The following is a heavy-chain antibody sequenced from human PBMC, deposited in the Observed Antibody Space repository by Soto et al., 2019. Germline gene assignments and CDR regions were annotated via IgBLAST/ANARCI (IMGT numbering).Heavy chain of an antibody. D-gene: IGHD1-26*01. V-gene: IGHV3-33*01. CDR3: AREYVGATNYFDY. J-gene: IGHJ4*02. CDR1: GFTFSSYG. CDR2: IWYDGSNK. Sequence: QVQLVESGGGVVQPGRSLRLSCAASGFTFSSYGMHWVRQAPGKGLEWVAVIWYDGSNKYYADSVKGRFTISRDNSKNTLYLQMNSLRAEDTAVYYCAREYVGATNYFDYWGQGTLVTVSS.